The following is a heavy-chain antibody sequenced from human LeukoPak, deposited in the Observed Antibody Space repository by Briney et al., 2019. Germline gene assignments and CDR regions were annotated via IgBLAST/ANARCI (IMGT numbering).Heavy chain of an antibody. V-gene: IGHV4-59*01. D-gene: IGHD3-10*01. J-gene: IGHJ5*02. CDR1: GGSISSYY. Sequence: PSETLSLTCTVSGGSISSYYWSWIRQPPGKGLEWIGYIYYSGSTNYNPSLKSRVTISVDTSKNQFSLKLSSVTAADTAVYYCARQGNNMVRGVRNNWFDPWGQGTLVTVSS. CDR2: IYYSGST. CDR3: ARQGNNMVRGVRNNWFDP.